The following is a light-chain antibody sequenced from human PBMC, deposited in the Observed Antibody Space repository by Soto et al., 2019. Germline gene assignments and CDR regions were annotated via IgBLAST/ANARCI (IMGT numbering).Light chain of an antibody. J-gene: IGKJ3*01. CDR1: QSVSSGY. CDR2: GAS. Sequence: EIVLTQSPCTLSLSPGERAPFSSRAGQSVSSGYLAWYQQKPGQAPRLLIYGASSRATGIPDRFSGSGSGTDFTLTISRLEPEDFAVYYCQQYGRSPLTFGPGTKVDIK. CDR3: QQYGRSPLT. V-gene: IGKV3-20*01.